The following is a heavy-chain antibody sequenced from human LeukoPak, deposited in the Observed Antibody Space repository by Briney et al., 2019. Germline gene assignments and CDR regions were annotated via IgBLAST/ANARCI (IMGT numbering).Heavy chain of an antibody. CDR2: ISGSGVST. Sequence: GGSLRLSCAASGFTFSSYAMSWVRQAPGKGLEWVSVISGSGVSTYYADSVKGRFTISRDNAKNTLYLQMNSLRAEDTAVYYCAKVPSLYHFHSWGQGTLVTVSS. CDR3: AKVPSLYHFHS. D-gene: IGHD2-8*01. J-gene: IGHJ4*02. V-gene: IGHV3-23*01. CDR1: GFTFSSYA.